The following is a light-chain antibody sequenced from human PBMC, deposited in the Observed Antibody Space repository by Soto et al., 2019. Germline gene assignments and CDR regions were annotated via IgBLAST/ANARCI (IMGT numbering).Light chain of an antibody. CDR3: QQRSNWPIT. J-gene: IGKJ5*01. CDR2: DAS. Sequence: EIVLMQSPGTLPLSPGERATLSCRASQSVSSSYLAWYQQKPGQAPRLLISDASYRATGIPARFSGSGSGTDFTLTISSLEPEDFALYYCQQRSNWPITFGQGTRLEIK. V-gene: IGKV3D-20*02. CDR1: QSVSSSY.